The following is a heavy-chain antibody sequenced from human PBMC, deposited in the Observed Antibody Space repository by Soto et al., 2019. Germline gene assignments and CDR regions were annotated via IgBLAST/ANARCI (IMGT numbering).Heavy chain of an antibody. D-gene: IGHD6-13*01. J-gene: IGHJ5*02. CDR2: IYWDDDK. CDR3: AIRGDSSSWYRA. Sequence: QITLKESGPPLVKPAKTLTLTCTFSGFSLRTSGVGVGWIRQPPGKALEWLALIYWDDDKRYSPSLRSRLTITKDTSKNQVVLTMTNVDPVDTATYYCAIRGDSSSWYRAWGQGTLVTVSS. V-gene: IGHV2-5*02. CDR1: GFSLRTSGVG.